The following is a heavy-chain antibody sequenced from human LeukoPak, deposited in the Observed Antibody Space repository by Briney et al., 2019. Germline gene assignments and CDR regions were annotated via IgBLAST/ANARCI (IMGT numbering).Heavy chain of an antibody. Sequence: KTGGSLRLSCAASGFTFSSYSMNWVRQAPGKGLEWVSSISSSSTFIYYADSLKGRFTISRDNAKNSLYLQLNSLGAEDTAVYYCAREGMVVAPRYSSYFDYWGQGTLVTVSS. J-gene: IGHJ4*01. V-gene: IGHV3-21*01. CDR1: GFTFSSYS. D-gene: IGHD2-15*01. CDR3: AREGMVVAPRYSSYFDY. CDR2: ISSSSTFI.